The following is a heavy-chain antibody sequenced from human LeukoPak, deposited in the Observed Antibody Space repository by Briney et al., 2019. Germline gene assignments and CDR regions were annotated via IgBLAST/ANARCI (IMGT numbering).Heavy chain of an antibody. D-gene: IGHD3-16*02. CDR1: GFTFSTYS. Sequence: GGSLRLSCAASGFTFSTYSMNWVRQAPGKGREWVSSISSGGSYIYYADSVKGWFTISRDNAKNSLYLQMNSLRAEDTAVYYCARDLDDYVWGSYRGPDAFDIWGQGTMVTVSS. J-gene: IGHJ3*02. CDR2: ISSGGSYI. CDR3: ARDLDDYVWGSYRGPDAFDI. V-gene: IGHV3-21*01.